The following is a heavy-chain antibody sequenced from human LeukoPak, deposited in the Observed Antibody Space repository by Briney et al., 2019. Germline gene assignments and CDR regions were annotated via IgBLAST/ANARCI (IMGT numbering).Heavy chain of an antibody. J-gene: IGHJ4*02. CDR1: GFTFSDHY. Sequence: AGGSLRLSCAASGFTFSDHYMDWVRQAPGKGLEWVGRTRNKATSYTTTYAASAKGRFTISRDDSKNSIYLQMNSLKTEDTAVYYCARGGTHTSGYSYLLAWGQGTLVTVSS. V-gene: IGHV3-72*01. CDR3: ARGGTHTSGYSYLLA. CDR2: TRNKATSYTT. D-gene: IGHD5-18*01.